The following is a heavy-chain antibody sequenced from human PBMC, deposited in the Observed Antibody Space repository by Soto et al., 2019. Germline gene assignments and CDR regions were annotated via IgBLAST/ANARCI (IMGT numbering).Heavy chain of an antibody. CDR3: ARHVGSYWYFDL. CDR2: IYTGVTT. CDR1: GFAVSSSY. J-gene: IGHJ2*01. Sequence: EVQLVESGGGLVQPGGSLRLSCAASGFAVSSSYMGWIRQAPGKGLEWVSSIYTGVTTYYADSVRGRFTISTDNFRDTLYLQINSLRVDDTAMYYCARHVGSYWYFDLWGRGTLVTVSS. V-gene: IGHV3-66*04. D-gene: IGHD1-26*01.